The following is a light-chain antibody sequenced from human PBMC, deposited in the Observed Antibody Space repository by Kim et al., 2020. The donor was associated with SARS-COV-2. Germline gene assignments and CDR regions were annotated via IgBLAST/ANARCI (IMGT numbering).Light chain of an antibody. J-gene: IGLJ1*01. CDR2: DVS. Sequence: QSALTQPASVSGSPGQSITISCTGTSSDVGTYDYVSWYQQHPGRAPKLMIYDVSNRPSGVSNRFSASKSANSASLTISGLQAEDEADYYCSSITTRSTLVFGTGTKVTVL. CDR3: SSITTRSTLV. V-gene: IGLV2-14*03. CDR1: SSDVGTYDY.